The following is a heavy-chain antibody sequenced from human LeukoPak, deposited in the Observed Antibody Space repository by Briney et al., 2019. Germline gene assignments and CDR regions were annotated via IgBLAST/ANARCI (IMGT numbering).Heavy chain of an antibody. V-gene: IGHV4-34*01. CDR1: GGSFSGYY. Sequence: SETLSLTCAVYGGSFSGYYWSWIRQPPGKGLEWIGEINHSGSNNYNPSLKSRVTISVDTSKNQFPLKLSSVTAADTAVYYCARGGHRGYSYGYPSPPVYGMDVWGKGTTVTVSS. CDR2: INHSGSN. J-gene: IGHJ6*04. CDR3: ARGGHRGYSYGYPSPPVYGMDV. D-gene: IGHD5-18*01.